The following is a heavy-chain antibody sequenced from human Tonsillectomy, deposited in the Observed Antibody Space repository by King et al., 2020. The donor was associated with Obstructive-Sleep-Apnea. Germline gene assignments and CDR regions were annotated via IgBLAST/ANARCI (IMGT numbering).Heavy chain of an antibody. D-gene: IGHD1-1*01. CDR1: GFAFDDYA. J-gene: IGHJ4*02. CDR3: AKVMTGTGRGFDS. Sequence: VQLVESGGGLVQPSRSLRLSCAASGFAFDDYAMHWVRQPPGKGLEWVSGISWNSGYIAYADSVKGRFTISRDNAKNSLFLQMNSLRSEDTALYYCAKVMTGTGRGFDSWGQGTLVTVSS. V-gene: IGHV3-9*01. CDR2: ISWNSGYI.